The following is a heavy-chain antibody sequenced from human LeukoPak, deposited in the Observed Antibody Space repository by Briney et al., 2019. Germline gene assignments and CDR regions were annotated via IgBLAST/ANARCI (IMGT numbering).Heavy chain of an antibody. V-gene: IGHV3-23*05. Sequence: EGSLGLSCVVSGFTFSSHAMCWVRQAPGRGLEWVSSIDISGDSTSYADSVKGRFTISRDNSKNTLLLQMDSLRAEDSAIYYCANEIRPNDYWGQGTLVTVSS. CDR3: ANEIRPNDY. CDR2: IDISGDST. J-gene: IGHJ4*02. CDR1: GFTFSSHA. D-gene: IGHD4/OR15-4a*01.